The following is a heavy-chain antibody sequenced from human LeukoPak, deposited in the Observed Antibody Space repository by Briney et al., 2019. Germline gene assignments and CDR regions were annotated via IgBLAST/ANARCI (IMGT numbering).Heavy chain of an antibody. Sequence: PSATLSLTCDASGDTFSGYYCSWIRQPPGQGLEWIGEINHNGSNTYNPYINRRVDTLVENTKNQFSLKLSSVTAADTAVYYCGRVSGYCSSTSCRTRGMATIIFDYWGQGTLVTVSS. D-gene: IGHD2-2*01. CDR1: GDTFSGYY. CDR3: GRVSGYCSSTSCRTRGMATIIFDY. J-gene: IGHJ4*02. V-gene: IGHV4-34*01. CDR2: INHNGSN.